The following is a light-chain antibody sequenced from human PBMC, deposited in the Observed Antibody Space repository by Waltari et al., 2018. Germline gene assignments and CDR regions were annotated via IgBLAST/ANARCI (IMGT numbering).Light chain of an antibody. CDR3: ASFVGTNNFRV. CDR1: SSDIGSYNF. Sequence: QSALTQPPSASGSPGQSVTISCTGTSSDIGSYNFVFWYQHHPGKAPKLIIYEVTQRPSGVPDRFSGSKSGNTASLTVSGLQAEDEADYYCASFVGTNNFRVFGGGTRVTVL. V-gene: IGLV2-8*01. CDR2: EVT. J-gene: IGLJ2*01.